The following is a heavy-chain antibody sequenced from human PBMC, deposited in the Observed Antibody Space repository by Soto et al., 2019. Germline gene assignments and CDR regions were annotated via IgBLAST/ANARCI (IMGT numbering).Heavy chain of an antibody. V-gene: IGHV1-69*06. CDR2: IIPIFGTA. D-gene: IGHD3-16*02. CDR3: ARDLVSGGYQY. CDR1: GGTFSSYA. Sequence: ASVKVSCKASGGTFSSYAISWVRQAPGQGLEWMGGIIPIFGTANYAQRFQGRVTITADKSTSTAYMELSSLRSEDTAVYYCARDLVSGGYQYWGQGTLVTVSS. J-gene: IGHJ4*02.